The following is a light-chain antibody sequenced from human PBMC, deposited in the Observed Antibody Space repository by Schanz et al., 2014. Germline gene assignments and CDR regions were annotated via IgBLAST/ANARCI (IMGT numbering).Light chain of an antibody. CDR1: SSDVGGYNL. Sequence: QSVLTQPASVSGSPGQSITISCTGTSSDVGGYNLVSWYQQYPGKAPKLMIYEVNKRPSGVSDRFSGSKSGNTASLTISGLQAEDEADYYCCAYAGNSILVFGGGTKLTVL. J-gene: IGLJ3*02. CDR2: EVN. CDR3: CAYAGNSILV. V-gene: IGLV2-23*02.